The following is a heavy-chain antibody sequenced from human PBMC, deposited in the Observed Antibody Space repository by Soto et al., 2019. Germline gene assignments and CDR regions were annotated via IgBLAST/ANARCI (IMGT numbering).Heavy chain of an antibody. Sequence: SETLSLTCTVSGGSISSYYWSWIRQPPGKGLEWIGYIYYSGSTNYNPSLKSRVTISVDTSKNQFSLKLSSVTAADTAVYYCATRAADYNFWSGYYSYYYFMDVWGKGTTVTVSS. V-gene: IGHV4-59*08. D-gene: IGHD3-3*01. CDR3: ATRAADYNFWSGYYSYYYFMDV. CDR1: GGSISSYY. J-gene: IGHJ6*03. CDR2: IYYSGST.